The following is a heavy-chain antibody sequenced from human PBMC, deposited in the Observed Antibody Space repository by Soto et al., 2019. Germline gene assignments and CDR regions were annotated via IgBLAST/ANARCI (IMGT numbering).Heavy chain of an antibody. CDR2: LVVDSGNT. Sequence: SVKVSCKTSGFMFTSSAVQWVRQSRGQRLEWIGWLVVDSGNTHYAQHFQERVTLTRDMSTGTAYMEMSSLRYEDTAVYYCAAVPVLRVLKWLPAYFDYWGQGTLVTVSS. D-gene: IGHD3-3*01. J-gene: IGHJ4*02. V-gene: IGHV1-58*01. CDR1: GFMFTSSA. CDR3: AAVPVLRVLKWLPAYFDY.